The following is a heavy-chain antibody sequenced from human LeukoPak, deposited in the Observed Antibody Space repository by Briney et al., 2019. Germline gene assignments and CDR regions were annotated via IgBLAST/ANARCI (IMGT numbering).Heavy chain of an antibody. J-gene: IGHJ3*02. V-gene: IGHV3-33*01. CDR3: ARGPPTNYYDSSGPSRGAFDI. D-gene: IGHD3-22*01. CDR1: GFTFSSYG. Sequence: GGSLRLSCAASGFTFSSYGMHWVRQAPGKGLEWVAVIWYDGSNKYYADSVKGRFTISRDNSKNTLYLQMNSLRAEDTAVHYCARGPPTNYYDSSGPSRGAFDIWGQGTMVTVSS. CDR2: IWYDGSNK.